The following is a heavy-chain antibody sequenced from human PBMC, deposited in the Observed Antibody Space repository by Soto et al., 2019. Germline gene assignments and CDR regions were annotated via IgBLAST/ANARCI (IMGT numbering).Heavy chain of an antibody. Sequence: GGSLRLSCAASGFTFSSYSMNWVRQAPGKGLEWVSSISSSSYIYYADSVKGRFTISRDNAKNSLYLQMNSLRAEDTAVYYCARGGSSSNPFFDYWGQGTLVTVSS. CDR1: GFTFSSYS. J-gene: IGHJ4*02. D-gene: IGHD6-13*01. V-gene: IGHV3-21*01. CDR3: ARGGSSSNPFFDY. CDR2: ISSSSYI.